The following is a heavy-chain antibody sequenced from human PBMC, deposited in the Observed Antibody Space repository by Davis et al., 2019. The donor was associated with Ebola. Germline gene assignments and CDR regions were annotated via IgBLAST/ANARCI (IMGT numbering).Heavy chain of an antibody. CDR3: AKVHPPTTVTTGWFDP. D-gene: IGHD4-17*01. V-gene: IGHV3-23*01. J-gene: IGHJ5*02. Sequence: GESLKISCAASGFIFSSYAMSWVRQAPGKGLEWVSSTSVRSITYHADPVKGRFTISRDNSKNTLYLQMNSLRAEDTAVYYCAKVHPPTTVTTGWFDPWGQGTLVTVSS. CDR1: GFIFSSYA. CDR2: TSVRSIT.